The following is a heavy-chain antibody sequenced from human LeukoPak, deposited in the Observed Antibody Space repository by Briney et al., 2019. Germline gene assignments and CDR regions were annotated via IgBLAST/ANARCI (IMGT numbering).Heavy chain of an antibody. J-gene: IGHJ4*02. CDR1: GFTFVDYA. CDR3: TRSIAVAGTDDY. Sequence: GGSLRLSCTASGFTFVDYAMRWFRQAPGKGLEWVGFIRSKAYGGTTEYAASVKGRFTISRDDSKNIDYLQMNSMKTEDTAVYYCTRSIAVAGTDDYWGQGTLVTVSS. CDR2: IRSKAYGGTT. D-gene: IGHD6-19*01. V-gene: IGHV3-49*03.